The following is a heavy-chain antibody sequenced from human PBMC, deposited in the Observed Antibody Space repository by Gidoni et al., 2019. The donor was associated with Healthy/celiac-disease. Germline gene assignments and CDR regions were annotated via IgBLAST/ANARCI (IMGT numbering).Heavy chain of an antibody. V-gene: IGHV4-59*08. J-gene: IGHJ5*02. CDR1: GGSISSYY. CDR2: IYYSGST. CDR3: ARLWGLFGWFDP. D-gene: IGHD3-10*02. Sequence: QVQLQESGTGLVKPSETLSLTCTVSGGSISSYYWSWIRQPPGKGLEWIGYIYYSGSTNYNPSLKSRVTISVDTSKNQFSLKLSSVTAADTAVYYCARLWGLFGWFDPWGQGTLVTVSS.